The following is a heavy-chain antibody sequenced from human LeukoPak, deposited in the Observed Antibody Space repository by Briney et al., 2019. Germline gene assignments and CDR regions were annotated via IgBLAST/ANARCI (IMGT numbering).Heavy chain of an antibody. Sequence: ASVKVSCKASGYTFTSYAMHWVRQAPGQRLEWMGWINAGNGNTKYSQKFQGRVTITRDTSTSTVYMELSSLRSEDTAVYYCARDGYCSSTSCPFDYWGQGTLVTVSS. D-gene: IGHD2-2*03. CDR3: ARDGYCSSTSCPFDY. CDR2: INAGNGNT. V-gene: IGHV1-3*01. J-gene: IGHJ4*02. CDR1: GYTFTSYA.